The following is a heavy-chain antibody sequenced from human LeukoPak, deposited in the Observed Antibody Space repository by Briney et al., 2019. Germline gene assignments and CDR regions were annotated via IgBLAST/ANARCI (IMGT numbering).Heavy chain of an antibody. CDR3: ATSWGNSYGCYFDY. D-gene: IGHD5-18*01. Sequence: SETLSLTCTVSGASISSYYWSWIRQPPGKGLEWIGYIYYSGSNNYNPSLKSRVTISEDTSKSQFSLRLSSVTAADTAIYYCATSWGNSYGCYFDYWGQATLVTVSS. V-gene: IGHV4-59*08. CDR1: GASISSYY. J-gene: IGHJ4*02. CDR2: IYYSGSN.